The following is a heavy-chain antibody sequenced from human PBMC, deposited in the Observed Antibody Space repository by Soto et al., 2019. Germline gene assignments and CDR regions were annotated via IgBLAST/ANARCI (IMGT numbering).Heavy chain of an antibody. CDR1: GFTFTSSA. J-gene: IGHJ6*02. D-gene: IGHD2-2*01. Sequence: SGKVCCKASGFTFTSSAVQWVRQARGQRLEWIGWIVVGSGNTNYAQKFQERVTITRDMSTSTAYMELSSLRSEDTAVYYCAAESGCSSTSCGIGYYYYYGMGVWGQGTTVTVSS. CDR2: IVVGSGNT. V-gene: IGHV1-58*01. CDR3: AAESGCSSTSCGIGYYYYYGMGV.